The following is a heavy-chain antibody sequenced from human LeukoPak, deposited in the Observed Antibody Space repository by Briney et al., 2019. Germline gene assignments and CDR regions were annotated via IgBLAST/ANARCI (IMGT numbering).Heavy chain of an antibody. CDR1: GYSFTSYD. V-gene: IGHV1-8*03. Sequence: ASVKVSCKASGYSFTSYDINWVRQTTGQGLEWMGWMNPNSGNTGYAQKFQGRVTITRNTSISTAYMELSSLRSEDTAVYYCARGYSYGYAPYWGQGTLVTVSS. CDR3: ARGYSYGYAPY. J-gene: IGHJ4*02. D-gene: IGHD5-18*01. CDR2: MNPNSGNT.